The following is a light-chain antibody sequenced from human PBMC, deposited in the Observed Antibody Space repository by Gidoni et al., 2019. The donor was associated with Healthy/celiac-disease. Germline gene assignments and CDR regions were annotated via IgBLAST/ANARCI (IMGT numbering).Light chain of an antibody. J-gene: IGKJ1*01. V-gene: IGKV3-11*01. CDR2: DAS. Sequence: EIVLTQSPATLSLSPGERATLSCRASQSVSSYLAWYQQNPGQAPRLLIYDASNRATGIPARFSGSGSGTDFTLTISSLEPEDFAVYYCQQRSNWPWTFGQXTKVEIK. CDR1: QSVSSY. CDR3: QQRSNWPWT.